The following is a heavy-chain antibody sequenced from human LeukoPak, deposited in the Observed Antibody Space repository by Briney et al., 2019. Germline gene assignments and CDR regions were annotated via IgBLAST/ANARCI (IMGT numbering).Heavy chain of an antibody. V-gene: IGHV4-59*01. CDR2: ISNSGTT. Sequence: PSETLSLTCTVSGASITSYYWSWIRQPPGKGLEWIGLISNSGTTNYNPSLESRVTISLDTPKKQFSLKLSSVTAADTAVYYCAKKGYGPEFDPRGQGILVIVSS. D-gene: IGHD5-18*01. J-gene: IGHJ5*02. CDR1: GASITSYY. CDR3: AKKGYGPEFDP.